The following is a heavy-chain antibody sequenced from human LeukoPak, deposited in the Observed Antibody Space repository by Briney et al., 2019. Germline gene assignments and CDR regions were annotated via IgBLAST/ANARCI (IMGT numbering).Heavy chain of an antibody. CDR1: GYTFTSYG. J-gene: IGHJ6*02. CDR2: ISAYNGNT. CDR3: ARDFLITMVRGVIYYYGMDV. Sequence: ASVKVSCEASGYTFTSYGISWVRQAPGQGLEWMGWISAYNGNTNYAQKLQGRVTMTTDTSTSTAYMELRSLRSDDTAVYYCARDFLITMVRGVIYYYGMDVWGQGTTVTVSS. V-gene: IGHV1-18*01. D-gene: IGHD3-10*01.